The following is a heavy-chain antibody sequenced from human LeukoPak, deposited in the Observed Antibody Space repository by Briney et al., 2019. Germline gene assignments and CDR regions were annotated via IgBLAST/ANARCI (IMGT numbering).Heavy chain of an antibody. CDR2: INHSGST. V-gene: IGHV4-34*01. D-gene: IGHD3-22*01. Sequence: SETLSLTCAVYGGSFSGYYWSWIRQPPGEGLEWIGEINHSGSTNYNPSLRSRVTISVDTSKNQFSLKLSSVTAADTAVYYCASHYDSSGYYYAYWGQGTLVTVSS. CDR3: ASHYDSSGYYYAY. J-gene: IGHJ4*02. CDR1: GGSFSGYY.